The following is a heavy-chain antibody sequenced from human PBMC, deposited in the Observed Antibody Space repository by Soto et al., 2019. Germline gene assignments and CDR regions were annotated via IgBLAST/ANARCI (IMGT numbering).Heavy chain of an antibody. CDR1: GFTFSSYV. J-gene: IGHJ6*02. V-gene: IGHV3-23*01. CDR3: AKGPRAPPPHDYGMDV. Sequence: EVQLLESGGGLVQPGGSLRVSCVASGFTFSSYVMNWVRQAPGKGLYWVSGISGSGGSTYYADSVKGRFTISRDNSKXXLYLQMDSLRFEDTAVYYCAKGPRAPPPHDYGMDVWGQGTTVTVSS. CDR2: ISGSGGST.